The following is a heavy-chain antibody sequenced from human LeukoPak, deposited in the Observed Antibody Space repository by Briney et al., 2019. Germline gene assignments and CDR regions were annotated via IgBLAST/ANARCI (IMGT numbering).Heavy chain of an antibody. V-gene: IGHV3-30*03. CDR3: ARGSWYGDYYYYMDV. CDR1: GFTFSSYG. J-gene: IGHJ6*03. Sequence: TGGSLRLSCAASGFTFSSYGMHWVRQAPGKGLEWVAVISYDGSNKYYADSVKGRFTISRDNSKNTLYLQMNSLRAEDTAVYYCARGSWYGDYYYYMDVWGKGTTVTVSS. D-gene: IGHD6-13*01. CDR2: ISYDGSNK.